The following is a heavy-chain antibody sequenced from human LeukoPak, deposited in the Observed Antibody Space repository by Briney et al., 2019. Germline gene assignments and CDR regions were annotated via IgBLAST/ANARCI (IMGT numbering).Heavy chain of an antibody. CDR2: INPNSGGT. D-gene: IGHD3-3*01. Sequence: EASVKVSCKASGYTFTGYYMHWVRQAPGQGLEWMGWINPNSGGTNYAQKFQGRVTMTRDTSISTAYMELSRLRSDDTAVYYCASGSGRYDFWSGRPPLDYWGQGTLVTVSS. V-gene: IGHV1-2*02. CDR1: GYTFTGYY. J-gene: IGHJ4*02. CDR3: ASGSGRYDFWSGRPPLDY.